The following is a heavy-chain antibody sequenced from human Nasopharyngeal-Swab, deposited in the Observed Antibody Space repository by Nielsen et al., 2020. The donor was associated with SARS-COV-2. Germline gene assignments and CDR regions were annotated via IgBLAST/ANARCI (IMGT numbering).Heavy chain of an antibody. CDR3: AREPGYDSSGYALGY. J-gene: IGHJ4*02. Sequence: GGSLRPSSASSGLTFRDYYMSWTRKAPGKGLEWVSYISSSGSTIYYADSVKGRFTISRDNAKNSLYLQMNSLRAEDTAVYYCAREPGYDSSGYALGYWGQGTLVTVSS. D-gene: IGHD3-22*01. CDR1: GLTFRDYY. V-gene: IGHV3-11*04. CDR2: ISSSGSTI.